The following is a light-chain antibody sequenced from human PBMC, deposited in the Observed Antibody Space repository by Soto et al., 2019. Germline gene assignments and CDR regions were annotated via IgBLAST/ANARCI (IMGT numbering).Light chain of an antibody. Sequence: QAVVTQSPSASGTPGQRVTISCSGSSSNIGSNSVNWYQQLPGTAPKLLIYSNNQRPSGVPDRFSGSKSGTSASLAISGLQSVDEADYYCAAWDDSLNGYVFGTGTKLTVL. CDR2: SNN. J-gene: IGLJ1*01. V-gene: IGLV1-44*01. CDR1: SSNIGSNS. CDR3: AAWDDSLNGYV.